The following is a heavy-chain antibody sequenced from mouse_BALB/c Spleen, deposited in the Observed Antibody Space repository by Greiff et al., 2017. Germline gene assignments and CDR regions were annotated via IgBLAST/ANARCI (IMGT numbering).Heavy chain of an antibody. CDR1: GFTFSSYA. CDR3: AREGAIYYYGSSYYFSY. Sequence: EVKLMESGGGLVKPGGSLKLSCAASGFTFSSYAMSWVRQTPEKRLEWVASISSGGSTYYPDSVKGRFTISRDNARNILYLQMSSLRSEDTAMYYCAREGAIYYYGSSYYFSYWGQGTTLTVSS. V-gene: IGHV5-6-5*01. D-gene: IGHD1-1*01. J-gene: IGHJ2*01. CDR2: ISSGGST.